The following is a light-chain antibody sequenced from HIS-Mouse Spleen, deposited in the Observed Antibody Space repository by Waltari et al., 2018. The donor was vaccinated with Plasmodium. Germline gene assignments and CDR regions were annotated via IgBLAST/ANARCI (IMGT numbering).Light chain of an antibody. Sequence: EFVLTQSPATLPLSPGEGPTLSCRPSRSVSSNLAWYQQKPGQAPRLLIYDGSNRATGSPARCCGSGSGTDFTLTISSLEPEDFAVYYCQQRSNWPSLTFGGGTKVEIK. V-gene: IGKV3-11*01. CDR2: DGS. CDR1: RSVSSN. CDR3: QQRSNWPSLT. J-gene: IGKJ4*01.